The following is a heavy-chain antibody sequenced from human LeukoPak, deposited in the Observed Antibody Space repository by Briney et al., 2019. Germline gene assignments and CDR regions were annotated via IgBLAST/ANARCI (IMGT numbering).Heavy chain of an antibody. CDR2: IYYSGST. CDR3: AREPSSSGWNFEY. J-gene: IGHJ4*02. Sequence: PSQTLSLTCTVSGGSISSGDYYWSWIRQPPGKGLEWIGYIYYSGSTYYNPSLKSRVTISVDTSKNQFSLKLSSVTAADTAVYYCAREPSSSGWNFEYWGQGTLDTVSS. CDR1: GGSISSGDYY. V-gene: IGHV4-30-4*01. D-gene: IGHD6-19*01.